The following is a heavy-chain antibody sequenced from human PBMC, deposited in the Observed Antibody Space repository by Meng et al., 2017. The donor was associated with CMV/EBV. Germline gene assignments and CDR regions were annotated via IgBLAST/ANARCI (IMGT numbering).Heavy chain of an antibody. CDR3: ARDLGGISSTVY. Sequence: ASVKVSCKASGYTFTGYYMHWVRHAPGQGLEWMGWINPNSGGTNYAQKFQGRVTMTRDTSISTAYMELSRLRSDDTAVYYCARDLGGISSTVYWGQGTLVTVSS. CDR2: INPNSGGT. CDR1: GYTFTGYY. D-gene: IGHD2-2*01. J-gene: IGHJ4*02. V-gene: IGHV1-2*02.